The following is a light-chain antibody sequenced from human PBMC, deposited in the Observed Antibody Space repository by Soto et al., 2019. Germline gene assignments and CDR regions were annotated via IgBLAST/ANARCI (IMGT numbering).Light chain of an antibody. J-gene: IGKJ5*01. V-gene: IGKV3-20*01. CDR1: QSVSSSY. CDR2: GAS. CDR3: QQYSSSPIT. Sequence: EIVMTQSPSTLSLSPGERATLSCRASQSVSSSYLAWYQQKPGQAPRLLIYGASSRATGIPDRFSGSGSGTDFTLTISRLEPEDFAVYYCQQYSSSPITFGQGTRLEIK.